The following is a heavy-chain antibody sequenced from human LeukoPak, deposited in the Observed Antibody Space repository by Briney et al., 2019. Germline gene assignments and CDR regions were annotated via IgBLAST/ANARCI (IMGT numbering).Heavy chain of an antibody. CDR3: VKDFWPARDGGGYYSPFEY. CDR2: ISANGDTT. V-gene: IGHV3-23*01. Sequence: PGGSRRLSCAASGFTFSNYAMNWVRQAPGKGLEWVPGISANGDTTYYVDSVRGRFTISRDNSKNSVFLQMNSLRDADTAVCYCVKDFWPARDGGGYYSPFEYWGEGTLVTVSS. J-gene: IGHJ4*02. D-gene: IGHD3-22*01. CDR1: GFTFSNYA.